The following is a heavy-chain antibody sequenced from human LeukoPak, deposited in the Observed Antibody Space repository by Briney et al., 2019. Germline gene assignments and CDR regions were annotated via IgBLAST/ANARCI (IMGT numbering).Heavy chain of an antibody. CDR3: ARRTSNYYCGGDCCHRGAFDI. J-gene: IGHJ3*02. CDR1: GGSISSSSYY. Sequence: PSETLSLTCTVSGGSISSSSYYWGWIRQPPGKGLEWIGSIYYSGSTYYNPSLKSRVTISVDTSKNQFSLKLSSVTAADTAVYYCARRTSNYYCGGDCCHRGAFDIWGQGTMVTVSS. CDR2: IYYSGST. D-gene: IGHD2-21*02. V-gene: IGHV4-39*01.